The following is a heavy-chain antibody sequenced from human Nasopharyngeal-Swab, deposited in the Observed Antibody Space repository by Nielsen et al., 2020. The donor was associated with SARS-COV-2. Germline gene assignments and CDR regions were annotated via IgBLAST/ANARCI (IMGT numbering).Heavy chain of an antibody. Sequence: ASVKVSWKASGYTFNNYYIHWVRQAPGQGLEWMGMINPGSGGTTYAQKFQGRVTMTRDTSTSTVFMDLSSLRSEDTAVYYCARRGRCSGSSCDMDVWGQGTTVTVSS. CDR3: ARRGRCSGSSCDMDV. V-gene: IGHV1-46*02. CDR2: INPGSGGT. CDR1: GYTFNNYY. D-gene: IGHD2-2*01. J-gene: IGHJ6*02.